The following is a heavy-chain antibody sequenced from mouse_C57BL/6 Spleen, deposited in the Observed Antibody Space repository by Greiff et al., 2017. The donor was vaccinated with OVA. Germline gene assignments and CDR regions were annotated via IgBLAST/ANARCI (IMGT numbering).Heavy chain of an antibody. CDR2: INYDGSST. CDR1: GFTFSDYY. V-gene: IGHV5-16*01. J-gene: IGHJ2*01. Sequence: EVQRVESEGGLVQPGSSMKLSCTASGFTFSDYYMAWVRQVPEKGLEWVANINYDGSSTYYLDSLKSRFIISRDNAKNILYLQMSSLKSEDTATYYCARDPGYAFDYWGQGTTLTVSS. CDR3: ARDPGYAFDY. D-gene: IGHD2-2*01.